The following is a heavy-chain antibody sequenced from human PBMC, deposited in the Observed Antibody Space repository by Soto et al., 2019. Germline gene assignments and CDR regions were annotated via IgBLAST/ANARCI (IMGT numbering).Heavy chain of an antibody. CDR2: ISGSSDST. V-gene: IGHV3-23*01. J-gene: IGHJ4*02. CDR3: AKESHFSMALDY. CDR1: GFTFDDYA. D-gene: IGHD3-3*02. Sequence: GGSLRLSCAASGFTFDDYAMHWVRQAPGKGLEWVSGISGSSDSTFYADSMKGRFTISRDNSKNTLYLQMNSLRAEDTAVYYCAKESHFSMALDYWGQGTLVTVSS.